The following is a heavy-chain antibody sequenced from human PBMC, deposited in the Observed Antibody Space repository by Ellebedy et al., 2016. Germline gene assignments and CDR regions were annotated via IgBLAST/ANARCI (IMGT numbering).Heavy chain of an antibody. CDR1: GGSISSYY. J-gene: IGHJ4*02. V-gene: IGHV4-59*08. CDR3: AALSGGRHTD. Sequence: SETLSLTXTVSGGSISSYYWSWIRQPPGKGLEWIGYIYYSGSTNYNPSLKSRVTISVDTSKNQFSLKLSSVTAADTAVYYCAALSGGRHTDWGQGTLVIVSS. D-gene: IGHD2-15*01. CDR2: IYYSGST.